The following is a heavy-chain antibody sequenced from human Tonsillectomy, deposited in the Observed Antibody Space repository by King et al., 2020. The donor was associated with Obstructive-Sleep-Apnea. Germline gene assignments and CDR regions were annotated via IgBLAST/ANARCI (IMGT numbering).Heavy chain of an antibody. V-gene: IGHV4-59*12. CDR2: IYYSGST. CDR1: GGSINNYY. CDR3: ARDGYSYYSGMDV. J-gene: IGHJ6*02. Sequence: VQLQESGPGLVKPSETLSLTCTVSGGSINNYYWSWIRQPPGKGLEWIGYIYYSGSTSYNPSLKSRVTISLDTSKSQFSLELSSVTAADTAVYYCARDGYSYYSGMDVWGQGTTVTVSS.